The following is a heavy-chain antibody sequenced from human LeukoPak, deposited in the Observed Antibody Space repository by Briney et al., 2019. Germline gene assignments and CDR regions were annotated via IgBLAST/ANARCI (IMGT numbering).Heavy chain of an antibody. D-gene: IGHD6-19*01. Sequence: ASVTVSCKASGYTFTGYYMHWVRQAPGPGLEWMGWINPNSGGTKTAQTFQGWVTMTRDTSISTAYMELSRLRSDDTAVYFCARSVVAGSGNFDYWGQGTLVTVSS. V-gene: IGHV1-2*04. J-gene: IGHJ4*02. CDR1: GYTFTGYY. CDR3: ARSVVAGSGNFDY. CDR2: INPNSGGT.